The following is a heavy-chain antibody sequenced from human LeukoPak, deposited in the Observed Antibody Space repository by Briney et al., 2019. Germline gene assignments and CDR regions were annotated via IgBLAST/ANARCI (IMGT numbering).Heavy chain of an antibody. V-gene: IGHV3-11*01. CDR3: ARVLRYCSGGNCYSGGLGYMDV. CDR1: GFTFSDYN. CDR2: ISRSGSTK. D-gene: IGHD2-15*01. J-gene: IGHJ6*03. Sequence: GGSLRLSCAASGFTFSDYNMRWTRQAPGKGLEWVSSISRSGSTKYYADSVKGRFTISRDNAKNSLFLQMNSLRAEDTAVYYCARVLRYCSGGNCYSGGLGYMDVWGKGTTVTISS.